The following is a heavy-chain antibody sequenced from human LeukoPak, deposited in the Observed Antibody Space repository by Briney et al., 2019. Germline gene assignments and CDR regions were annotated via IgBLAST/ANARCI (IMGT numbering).Heavy chain of an antibody. Sequence: QPGGSLRLSCTASGFTFSNYAMSWVRQAPGKGLEWVSAISGSGANTYCADSVRGRFTISRDNSKNTLFLQMNSLRVEDTAIYYCAKDLFGSSGYYSYDETTRLGSGGQGTLVTVPS. CDR3: AKDLFGSSGYYSYDETTRLGS. CDR1: GFTFSNYA. CDR2: ISGSGANT. D-gene: IGHD3-22*01. V-gene: IGHV3-23*01. J-gene: IGHJ4*02.